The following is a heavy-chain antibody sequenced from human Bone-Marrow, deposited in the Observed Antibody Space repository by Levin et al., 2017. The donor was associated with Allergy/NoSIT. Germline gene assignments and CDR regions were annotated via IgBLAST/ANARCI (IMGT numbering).Heavy chain of an antibody. CDR2: ISGSGDST. V-gene: IGHV3-23*01. J-gene: IGHJ4*02. Sequence: LSLTCAASGFTFTSYAMSWVRQAPGKGPEWVSGISGSGDSTYYADSVKGRFTISRDYSKNTLYLQMNSLRAEDTAIYYCAKNRQWLAPKNFDYWGQGTLVTVSS. CDR1: GFTFTSYA. D-gene: IGHD6-19*01. CDR3: AKNRQWLAPKNFDY.